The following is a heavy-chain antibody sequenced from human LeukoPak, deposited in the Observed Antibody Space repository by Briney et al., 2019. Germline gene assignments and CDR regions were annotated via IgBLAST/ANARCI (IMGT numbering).Heavy chain of an antibody. D-gene: IGHD3-22*01. J-gene: IGHJ4*02. CDR2: ISATGVNT. CDR3: ARDLYDSSGYYFNY. V-gene: IGHV3-23*01. Sequence: PGGSLRLSCAPSGLTFSSYAMNWVRQAPGKGLEWVSGISATGVNTFYADSVKGRFTISRDNAKNSLYLQMNSLRAEDTALYYCARDLYDSSGYYFNYWGQGTLVTVSS. CDR1: GLTFSSYA.